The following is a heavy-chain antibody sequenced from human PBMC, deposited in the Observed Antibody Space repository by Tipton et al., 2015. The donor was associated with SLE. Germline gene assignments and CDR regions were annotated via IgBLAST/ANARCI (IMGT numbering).Heavy chain of an antibody. CDR1: GGSISSGGYS. D-gene: IGHD3-3*02. J-gene: IGHJ3*02. CDR3: ARRNRIFGVVTAFDI. V-gene: IGHV4-30-2*01. Sequence: TLSLTCAVSGGSISSGGYSWSWIRQPPGKGLEWIGNIYQSGSTYYNPSLKSRVTISVDTSKNQFSLNLSSVTAADTAVYYCARRNRIFGVVTAFDIWGQGTMVTVSS. CDR2: IYQSGST.